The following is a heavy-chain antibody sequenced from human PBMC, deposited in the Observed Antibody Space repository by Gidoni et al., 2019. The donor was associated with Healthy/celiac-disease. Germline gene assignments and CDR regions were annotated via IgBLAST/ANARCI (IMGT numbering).Heavy chain of an antibody. CDR3: AKVHPPIAVAGTVDY. Sequence: EVQLLESGGGLVQPGGSLRLSCAASGLTFSSYAMSWVRQAPGKGLEGGSAISGSGGRTYYADSVKGRFTISRDNSKNTLYLQMNSLRAEDTAVYYCAKVHPPIAVAGTVDYWGQGTLVTVSS. J-gene: IGHJ4*02. CDR2: ISGSGGRT. CDR1: GLTFSSYA. D-gene: IGHD6-19*01. V-gene: IGHV3-23*01.